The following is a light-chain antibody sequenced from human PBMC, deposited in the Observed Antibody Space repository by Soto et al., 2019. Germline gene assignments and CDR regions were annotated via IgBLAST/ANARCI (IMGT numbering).Light chain of an antibody. CDR3: QQYNIWPSMYT. J-gene: IGKJ2*01. CDR2: GAS. Sequence: EIVMTQSPGPLSVSPGERATLSCSASQSVRSNLAWYQQKPGQAPRLLIYGASTRATGITAKFSGSGSGTEFTLTISNLQSEDLAVYYCQQYNIWPSMYTCGQGTKLEIK. CDR1: QSVRSN. V-gene: IGKV3-15*01.